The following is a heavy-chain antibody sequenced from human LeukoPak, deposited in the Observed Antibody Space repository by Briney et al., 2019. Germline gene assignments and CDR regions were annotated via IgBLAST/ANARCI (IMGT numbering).Heavy chain of an antibody. Sequence: GASVKVSCKASGYTFTGYYMHWVRQAPGQGLEWMGWINPNSGGTNYAQKFQGRVTMTRDTSISTAYMELSSLRSEDTAVYYCARDGYNYRVFDYWGQGTLVTVSS. CDR2: INPNSGGT. CDR1: GYTFTGYY. D-gene: IGHD5-24*01. V-gene: IGHV1-2*02. CDR3: ARDGYNYRVFDY. J-gene: IGHJ4*02.